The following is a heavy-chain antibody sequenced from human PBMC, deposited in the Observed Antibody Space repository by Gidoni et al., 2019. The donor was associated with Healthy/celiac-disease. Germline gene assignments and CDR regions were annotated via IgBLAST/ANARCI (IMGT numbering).Heavy chain of an antibody. CDR1: GYTFTSYG. Sequence: QVQLVQSGAEVKKPGASVKVSCKASGYTFTSYGISVVRQAPGQGLEWMGWIRAYNGNTNYAQKLQGRVTMTTDTSTSTAYMELRSLRSDDTAVYYCARDRYYYGSGSIGYYYYGMDVWGQGTTVTVSS. CDR3: ARDRYYYGSGSIGYYYYGMDV. J-gene: IGHJ6*02. V-gene: IGHV1-18*01. CDR2: IRAYNGNT. D-gene: IGHD3-10*01.